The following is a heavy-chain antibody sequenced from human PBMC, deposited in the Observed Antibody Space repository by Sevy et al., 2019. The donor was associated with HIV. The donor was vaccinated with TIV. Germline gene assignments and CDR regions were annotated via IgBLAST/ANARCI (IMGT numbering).Heavy chain of an antibody. CDR3: ARVGVYYYDSSGPFDY. J-gene: IGHJ4*02. CDR1: GFTFSSYW. V-gene: IGHV3-7*01. CDR2: IKQVGSEK. D-gene: IGHD3-22*01. Sequence: GGSLRLSCAASGFTFSSYWMSWVRQAPGKGLEWVANIKQVGSEKYYVDSVKGRFTISRDNAKNSLYLQMNSLRAEDTAVYYCARVGVYYYDSSGPFDYWGQGTLVTVSS.